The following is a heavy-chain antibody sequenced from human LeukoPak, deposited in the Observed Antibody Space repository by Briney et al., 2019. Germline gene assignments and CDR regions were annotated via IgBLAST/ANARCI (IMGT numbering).Heavy chain of an antibody. CDR1: NGSISSYY. CDR2: IYYSGST. V-gene: IGHV4-59*01. Sequence: SETLSLTCTVSNGSISSYYWSWIRQPPGKGLEWIGYIYYSGSTNYNPSLKSRVTISVDTSKNQFSLKLSSVTAADTAVYYCARGGYYYDSSGYSGYFDYWGQGTLVTVSS. J-gene: IGHJ4*02. CDR3: ARGGYYYDSSGYSGYFDY. D-gene: IGHD3-22*01.